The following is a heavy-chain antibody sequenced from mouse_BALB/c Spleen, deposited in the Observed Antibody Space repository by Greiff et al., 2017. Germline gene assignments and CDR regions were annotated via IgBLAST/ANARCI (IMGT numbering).Heavy chain of an antibody. CDR3: ARSHITTATDY. V-gene: IGHV1-7*01. Sequence: VKLQESGAELAKPGASVKMSCKASGYTFTSYWMHWVKQRPGQGLEWIGYINPSTGYTEYNQKFKDKATLTADKSSSTAYMQLSSLTSEDSAVYYCARSHITTATDYWGQGTTLTVSS. CDR1: GYTFTSYW. D-gene: IGHD1-2*01. CDR2: INPSTGYT. J-gene: IGHJ2*01.